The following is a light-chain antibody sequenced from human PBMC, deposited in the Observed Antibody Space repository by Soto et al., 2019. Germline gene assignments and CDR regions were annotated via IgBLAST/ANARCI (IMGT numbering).Light chain of an antibody. J-gene: IGKJ1*01. CDR1: QSVSRY. V-gene: IGKV1-17*01. CDR3: LQHNTYPRT. Sequence: DIQRTRRPTSLPAWVVDLVTITCRARQSVSRYFNWYQQRPGKAPKRLIYAASTLQPGVPSRFSGSGSGTDFTLTISSLQPEDFATYYCLQHNTYPRTFGQGTKVDIK. CDR2: AAS.